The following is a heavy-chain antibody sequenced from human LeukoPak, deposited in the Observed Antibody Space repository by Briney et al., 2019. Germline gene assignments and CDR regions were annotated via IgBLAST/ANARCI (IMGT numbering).Heavy chain of an antibody. V-gene: IGHV3-30*02. J-gene: IGHJ4*02. Sequence: PGGSLRLSCAASGFTFRTYGMHWVRQAPGKGLEWMAFVRDDGSTKYYADPVKGRFTISRDNSKSTLYLQMNSLRVEDTAVHVCARTVSSSWGFFDSWGQGTLVTVSS. CDR3: ARTVSSSWGFFDS. D-gene: IGHD6-6*01. CDR1: GFTFRTYG. CDR2: VRDDGSTK.